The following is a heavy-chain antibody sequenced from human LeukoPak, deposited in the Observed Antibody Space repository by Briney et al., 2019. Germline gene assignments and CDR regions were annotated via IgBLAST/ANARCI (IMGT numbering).Heavy chain of an antibody. CDR2: IWYDGSNK. V-gene: IGHV3-33*01. CDR1: GFTFSSYG. Sequence: GGSLRLSCAASGFTFSSYGMHWVRQAPGKGLEWVAVIWYDGSNKYYADSVKGRFTISRDNSKNTLYLQMNSLRAEDTAVYYCARAPASYYYDSSGYYYVDYWGQGTLVTVSS. D-gene: IGHD3-22*01. CDR3: ARAPASYYYDSSGYYYVDY. J-gene: IGHJ4*02.